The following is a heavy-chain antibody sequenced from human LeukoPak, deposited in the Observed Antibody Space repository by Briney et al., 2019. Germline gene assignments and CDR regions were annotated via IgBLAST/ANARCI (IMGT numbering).Heavy chain of an antibody. CDR3: ARVPLGKGVSYYFDY. J-gene: IGHJ4*02. CDR1: GFVFNSYY. D-gene: IGHD3-10*01. Sequence: GGSLRLSCAASGFVFNSYYMSWVRQAPGKGLEWVANIKQDGSDKYYVDSVKGRFTISRDNAKNSLYLQMNSLRAEDTAVYYCARVPLGKGVSYYFDYWGQGTLVTVSS. CDR2: IKQDGSDK. V-gene: IGHV3-7*04.